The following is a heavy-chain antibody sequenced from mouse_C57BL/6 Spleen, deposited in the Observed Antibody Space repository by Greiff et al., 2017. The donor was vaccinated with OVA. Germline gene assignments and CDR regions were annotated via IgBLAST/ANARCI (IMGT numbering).Heavy chain of an antibody. Sequence: QVQLKQSGPELVKPGASVKLSCKASGYTFTSYDINWVKQRPGQGLEWIGWIYPRDGSTKYNEKFKGKATLTVDTSSSTAYMELHSLTSEDSAVYFCARWALITTVVEGYYAMDYWGQGTSVTVSS. CDR3: ARWALITTVVEGYYAMDY. D-gene: IGHD1-1*01. J-gene: IGHJ4*01. CDR1: GYTFTSYD. V-gene: IGHV1-85*01. CDR2: IYPRDGST.